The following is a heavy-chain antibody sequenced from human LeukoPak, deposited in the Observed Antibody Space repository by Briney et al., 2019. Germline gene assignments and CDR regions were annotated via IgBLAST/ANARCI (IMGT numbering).Heavy chain of an antibody. CDR3: ARPRYPQYYGSGSFDWFDP. V-gene: IGHV4-34*01. J-gene: IGHJ5*02. D-gene: IGHD3-10*01. CDR2: INHSGST. Sequence: SETLSLTCAVYGGSFSGYYWSWIRQPPGKGLEWIGEINHSGSTNYHPSLKSRVTISVDASKYQFSLKLSSVPAADTAVDYCARPRYPQYYGSGSFDWFDPWGQGTLVTVSS. CDR1: GGSFSGYY.